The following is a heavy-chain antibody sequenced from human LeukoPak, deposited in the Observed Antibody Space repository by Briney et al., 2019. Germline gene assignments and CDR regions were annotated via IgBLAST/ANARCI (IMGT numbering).Heavy chain of an antibody. V-gene: IGHV3-43*02. CDR1: GFTFDDYA. CDR3: AKDLKRDSSGWAKDAFDI. J-gene: IGHJ3*02. CDR2: ISGDGGST. D-gene: IGHD6-19*01. Sequence: GGSLRLSCAASGFTFDDYAMHWVRQAPGKGLEWVSLISGDGGSTYYADSVKGRFTISRDNSKNSLYLQMNSLRTEDTALYYCAKDLKRDSSGWAKDAFDIWGQGTMVTVSS.